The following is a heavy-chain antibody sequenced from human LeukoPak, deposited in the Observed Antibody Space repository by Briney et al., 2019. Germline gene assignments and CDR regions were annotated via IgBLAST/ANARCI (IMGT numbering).Heavy chain of an antibody. J-gene: IGHJ6*03. V-gene: IGHV4-59*01. CDR1: GGSISSYY. CDR2: IYYSGST. CDR3: AAAAAGMPGDYYYYYMDV. Sequence: NPSETLSLTCTVSGGSISSYYWSWIRQPPGKGLEWVGDIYYSGSTNYNPSLKRRVTISVDTSQNNFSPTMCCVTAADTAVYYCAAAAAGMPGDYYYYYMDVWGKGTTVTISS. D-gene: IGHD6-13*01.